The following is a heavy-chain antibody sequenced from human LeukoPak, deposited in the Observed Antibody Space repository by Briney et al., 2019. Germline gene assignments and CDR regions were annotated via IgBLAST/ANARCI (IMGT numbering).Heavy chain of an antibody. CDR2: NIPIFGTA. J-gene: IGHJ6*03. V-gene: IGHV1-69*05. D-gene: IGHD1-14*01. CDR1: GGTFSSYA. Sequence: SVTVSFKASGGTFSSYAISWVRQAPGQGLEWMGGNIPIFGTANYAQKFQGRVTITTDESTSTAYMELISLRSEDTAVYYCARLTDGMDYYYYMDVWGKGTTVTVSS. CDR3: ARLTDGMDYYYYMDV.